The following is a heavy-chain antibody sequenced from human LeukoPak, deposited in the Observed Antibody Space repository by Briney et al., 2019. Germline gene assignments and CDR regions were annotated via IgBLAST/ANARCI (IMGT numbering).Heavy chain of an antibody. CDR1: SGSIDSYY. V-gene: IGHV4-59*01. J-gene: IGHJ4*02. D-gene: IGHD5-18*01. CDR2: IYYVGST. Sequence: SETLSLTCTVSSGSIDSYYWSWIRQPPGKGLEWIGYIYYVGSTDYNPSLKSRVTISVDTSKNQFSLKLRSVTAADSAVYYCARGLYSCGYVSFDFWGQGTLVTVSS. CDR3: ARGLYSCGYVSFDF.